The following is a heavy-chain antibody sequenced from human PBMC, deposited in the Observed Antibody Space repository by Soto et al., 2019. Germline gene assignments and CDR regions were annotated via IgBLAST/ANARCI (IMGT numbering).Heavy chain of an antibody. D-gene: IGHD5-12*01. CDR3: ARRIVATTTFDY. Sequence: SETLSLTCTVSGGSISSYYWNWIRQPPGKGLEWIGYIYYAGSTKYNPSLNSRVTISVDTSKNQFSLTVTSVTAADTAVYYCARRIVATTTFDYWGQGTLVTVSS. CDR2: IYYAGST. J-gene: IGHJ4*02. CDR1: GGSISSYY. V-gene: IGHV4-59*08.